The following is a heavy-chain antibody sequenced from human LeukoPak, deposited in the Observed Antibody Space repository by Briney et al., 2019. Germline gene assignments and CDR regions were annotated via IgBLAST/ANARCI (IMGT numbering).Heavy chain of an antibody. Sequence: PGGSLRLSCAASGFTLSTYGMHWVRQAPGKGLEWVAMISHDGNSKQYADLVKGRFTISRDNSKNTLYLQMNTLRPEDTAVYYCASPARRITIFGVPFDYWGQGTLVTVSS. V-gene: IGHV3-30*03. J-gene: IGHJ4*02. CDR2: ISHDGNSK. D-gene: IGHD3-3*01. CDR1: GFTLSTYG. CDR3: ASPARRITIFGVPFDY.